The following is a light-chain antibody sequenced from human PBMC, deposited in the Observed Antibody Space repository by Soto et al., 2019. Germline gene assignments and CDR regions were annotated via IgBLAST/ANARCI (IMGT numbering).Light chain of an antibody. CDR2: GAS. CDR3: HQYGSSPST. Sequence: EMVLTQSPGTLSLSPGERATLSCRASQSVSSNYLAWYQQKPGQAPRLLIYGASYRATGIPDRFSGSGSGTDFTLTISRLEPEDFAVYYCHQYGSSPSTFGQGTKVDIK. J-gene: IGKJ1*01. V-gene: IGKV3-20*01. CDR1: QSVSSNY.